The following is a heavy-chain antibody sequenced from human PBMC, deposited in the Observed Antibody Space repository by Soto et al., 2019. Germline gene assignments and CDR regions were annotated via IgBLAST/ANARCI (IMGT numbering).Heavy chain of an antibody. Sequence: SETLSLTCTVSGGSVSSGSYYWSWIRQPPGKGLEWIGYIYYSGSTNYTPSLKSRVTISVDTSKNQFSLKLSSVTAADTAVYYCARERDGYNPYYFDYWGQGTLVTVSS. CDR3: ARERDGYNPYYFDY. CDR1: GGSVSSGSYY. D-gene: IGHD5-12*01. J-gene: IGHJ4*02. V-gene: IGHV4-61*01. CDR2: IYYSGST.